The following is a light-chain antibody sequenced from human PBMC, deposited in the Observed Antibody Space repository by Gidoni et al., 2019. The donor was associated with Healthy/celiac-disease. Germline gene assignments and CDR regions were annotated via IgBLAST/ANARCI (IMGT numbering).Light chain of an antibody. CDR3: AAWDDSLNGV. CDR1: RSNIGSNT. CDR2: SNN. Sequence: SVLTQPPSASGTPGQRVTISCSGSRSNIGSNTVNWYQQLPGTAPKLLIYSNNQLPSGVPDRFSGSKSGTSASLAISGLQSEDEADYYCAAWDDSLNGVFGGGTKLTVL. J-gene: IGLJ3*02. V-gene: IGLV1-44*01.